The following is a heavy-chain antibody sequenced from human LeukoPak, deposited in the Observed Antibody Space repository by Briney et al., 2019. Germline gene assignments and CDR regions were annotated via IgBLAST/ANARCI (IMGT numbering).Heavy chain of an antibody. D-gene: IGHD3-10*01. CDR3: ARDSLGDPTYYFDY. CDR2: ISYDGSNK. Sequence: GGSLRLSCAASGFTFSSYAMHWVRQAPGEGLEWVAVISYDGSNKNYADSVKGRFTISRDNSKNTLYLQMNSLRAEDTAVYYCARDSLGDPTYYFDYWGQGTLVTVSS. V-gene: IGHV3-30*04. J-gene: IGHJ4*02. CDR1: GFTFSSYA.